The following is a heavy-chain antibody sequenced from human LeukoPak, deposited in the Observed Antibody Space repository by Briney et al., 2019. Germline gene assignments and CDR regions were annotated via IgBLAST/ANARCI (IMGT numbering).Heavy chain of an antibody. D-gene: IGHD3-10*01. Sequence: SETLSLTCTVSGGSISSYYWSWIRQPAGKGLEWIGRIYTSGSTNYNPSLKSRVTMSVDTSKNQFSLKLSSVTAADTAVYYCARVAFYGEGGAFDIWGQGTMVTVSS. CDR3: ARVAFYGEGGAFDI. J-gene: IGHJ3*02. CDR2: IYTSGST. V-gene: IGHV4-4*07. CDR1: GGSISSYY.